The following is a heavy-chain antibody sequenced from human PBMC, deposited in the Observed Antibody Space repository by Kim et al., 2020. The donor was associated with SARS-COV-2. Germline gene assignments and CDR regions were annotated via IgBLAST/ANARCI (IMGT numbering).Heavy chain of an antibody. J-gene: IGHJ4*02. CDR3: ARVRPNTRWLHRAFDY. Sequence: SETLSLTCAVYGGSFSGYYWSWIRQPPGKGLEWIGEINHSGSTNYNPSLKSRVTISVDTSKNQFSLKLSSVTAADTAVYYCARVRPNTRWLHRAFDYWGQGTLVTVSS. V-gene: IGHV4-34*01. CDR1: GGSFSGYY. CDR2: INHSGST. D-gene: IGHD5-12*01.